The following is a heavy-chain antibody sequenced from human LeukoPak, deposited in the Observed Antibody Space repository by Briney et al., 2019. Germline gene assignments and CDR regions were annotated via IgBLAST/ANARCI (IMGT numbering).Heavy chain of an antibody. CDR3: ARDPTW. CDR2: ISGSGGST. Sequence: GGSLRLSCAGSGFTFSSYVMNWVRQAPGKGLEWVSAISGSGGSTYYADSVKGRFTISRDNSKNTLYLRMNGLRAEDTAVYYCARDPTWWGQGTLVTVSS. CDR1: GFTFSSYV. V-gene: IGHV3-23*01. J-gene: IGHJ4*02.